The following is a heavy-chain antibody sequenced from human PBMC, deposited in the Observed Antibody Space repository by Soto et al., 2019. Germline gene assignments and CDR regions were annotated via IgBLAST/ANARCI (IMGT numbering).Heavy chain of an antibody. V-gene: IGHV4-38-2*01. CDR1: GYSXXXXXY. J-gene: IGHJ6*02. Sequence: SETLSLTCAVSGYSXXXXXYWAWIRQSPGKGLEWIGSIYHAGSVYYNPSLNGRVALSMDTSKNHFSLKLTSVTAADTAVYYCARTFDYYGMDVWGQGTTVT. CDR2: IYHAGSV. CDR3: ARTFDYYGMDV.